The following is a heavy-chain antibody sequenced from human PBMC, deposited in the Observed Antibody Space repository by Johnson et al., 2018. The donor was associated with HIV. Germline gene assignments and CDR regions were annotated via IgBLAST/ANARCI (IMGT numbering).Heavy chain of an antibody. CDR3: AREWGIAARRGGAFDI. D-gene: IGHD6-6*01. J-gene: IGHJ3*02. V-gene: IGHV3-20*04. CDR1: GFTFDDYG. Sequence: VQLVESGGGLIQPGGSLRLSCAASGFTFDDYGMSWVRQAPGKGLEWVSGISWNSGSIGYANSVKGRFTISRDNSKKTLYLQRNSLRAEDTAVYYCAREWGIAARRGGAFDIWGQGTMVTVSS. CDR2: ISWNSGSI.